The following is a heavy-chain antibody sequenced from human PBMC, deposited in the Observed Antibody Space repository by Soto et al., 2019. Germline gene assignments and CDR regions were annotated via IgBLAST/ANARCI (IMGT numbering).Heavy chain of an antibody. CDR2: ISYDGSNK. J-gene: IGHJ6*02. CDR3: ARDIGKAAAGQGGYYGMDV. V-gene: IGHV3-30-3*01. Sequence: QVQLVESGGGVVQPGRSLRLSCAASGFTFSSYAMHWVRQAPGKGLEWVAVISYDGSNKYYADSVKGRFTISRDNSKNTLYLQMNSLRAEDTAVYYCARDIGKAAAGQGGYYGMDVWGQGTTVTVSS. CDR1: GFTFSSYA. D-gene: IGHD6-13*01.